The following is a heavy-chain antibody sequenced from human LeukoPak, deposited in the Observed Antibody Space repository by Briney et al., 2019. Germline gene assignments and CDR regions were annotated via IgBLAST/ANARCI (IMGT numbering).Heavy chain of an antibody. D-gene: IGHD1-1*01. J-gene: IGHJ4*02. CDR1: GFTFSRYA. CDR2: ISYDGSNK. CDR3: ARDGTGTDQGYFDY. Sequence: GRSLRLSCAASGFTFSRYAMHWVRQAPGKGLEWVAVISYDGSNKYYADSVKGRFTISRDNSKNTLYLQMNSLRAEDTAVYYCARDGTGTDQGYFDYWGKGTLVTVSS. V-gene: IGHV3-30*04.